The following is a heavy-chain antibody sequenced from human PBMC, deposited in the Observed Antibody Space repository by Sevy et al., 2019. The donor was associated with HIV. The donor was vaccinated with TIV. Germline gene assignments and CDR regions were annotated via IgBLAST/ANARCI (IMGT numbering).Heavy chain of an antibody. Sequence: GGSLRLSCAATGFTFSNYAMHWVRQAPGKGMEWVAIIWSDGAYQYHGDSVKGRLTISRDNSKNTLYLQMNNVRVEDTAVYYCARGGYYYDTAAYYALDSWGQGTLVTVSS. CDR1: GFTFSNYA. D-gene: IGHD3-22*01. V-gene: IGHV3-33*01. CDR3: ARGGYYYDTAAYYALDS. J-gene: IGHJ4*02. CDR2: IWSDGAYQ.